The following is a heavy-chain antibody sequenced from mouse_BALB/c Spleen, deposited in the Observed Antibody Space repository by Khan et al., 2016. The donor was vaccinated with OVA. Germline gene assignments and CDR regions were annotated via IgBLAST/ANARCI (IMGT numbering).Heavy chain of an antibody. J-gene: IGHJ2*01. CDR2: ISYSGSN. CDR1: GYSITSGYG. D-gene: IGHD1-3*01. V-gene: IGHV3-2*02. CDR3: AGSARITY. Sequence: VQLQQSGPGLVKPSQSLSLTCTVTGYSITSGYGGNWIRQFSGNKLEWMGYISYSGSNNYNPSLKSRISITRVTSKNRFFLQLTSVTTWDTATYYCAGSARITYWGQGTTLTVAS.